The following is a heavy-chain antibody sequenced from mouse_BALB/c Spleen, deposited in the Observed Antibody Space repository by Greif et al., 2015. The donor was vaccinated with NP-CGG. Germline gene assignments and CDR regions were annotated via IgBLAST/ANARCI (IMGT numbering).Heavy chain of an antibody. V-gene: IGHV1-7*01. CDR1: GYTFTSYW. Sequence: VKLQESGAELAKPGASVKMSCKASGYTFTSYWMHWVKQRPGQGLEWIGYINPSTGYTEYNQKFKDKATLTADESSSTAYMQLSSLTSEDSAVYYCARKYGNSLYAMDYWGQGTSVTVSS. D-gene: IGHD2-10*02. CDR2: INPSTGYT. CDR3: ARKYGNSLYAMDY. J-gene: IGHJ4*01.